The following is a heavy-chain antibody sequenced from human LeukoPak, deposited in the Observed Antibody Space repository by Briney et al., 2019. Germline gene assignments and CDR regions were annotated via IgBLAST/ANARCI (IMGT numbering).Heavy chain of an antibody. Sequence: GGSLRLPCAASGFTFSSYSMNWVRQAPGKGLEWVSSISSSSSYIYYADSVKGRFTISRDNAKNSLYLQMNSLRAEDTAVYYCARTYGIAVAGTVAADYWGQGTLVTVSS. J-gene: IGHJ4*02. CDR3: ARTYGIAVAGTVAADY. D-gene: IGHD6-19*01. V-gene: IGHV3-21*01. CDR2: ISSSSSYI. CDR1: GFTFSSYS.